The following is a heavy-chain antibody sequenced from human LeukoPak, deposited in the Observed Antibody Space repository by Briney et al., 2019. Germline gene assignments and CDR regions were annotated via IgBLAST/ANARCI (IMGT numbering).Heavy chain of an antibody. Sequence: PGGSLRLSCAASGLTFSSYGMHWVRQAPGKGLEWVAFIRYDGSNKYYADSVKGRFTISRDNSKNTLYLQMNSLRAEDTAVYYCAKDSKRDYDFWSGYLSWGQGTLVTVSS. CDR3: AKDSKRDYDFWSGYLS. CDR2: IRYDGSNK. V-gene: IGHV3-30*02. D-gene: IGHD3-3*01. CDR1: GLTFSSYG. J-gene: IGHJ5*02.